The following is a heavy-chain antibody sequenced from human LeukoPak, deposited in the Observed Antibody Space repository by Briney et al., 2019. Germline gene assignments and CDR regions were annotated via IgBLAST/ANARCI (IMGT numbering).Heavy chain of an antibody. J-gene: IGHJ4*02. CDR1: GFTFSSYW. Sequence: TGGSLRLSCAASGFTFSSYWMSWVRQAPGKGLEWVANIKQDGSEKYYVDSVKGRFTISRDNSKNLLYLQMDSLRVEDTAVYYCARAGTCSSTSCDGGIEYWGQGTLVTVSS. CDR3: ARAGTCSSTSCDGGIEY. CDR2: IKQDGSEK. V-gene: IGHV3-7*04. D-gene: IGHD2-2*01.